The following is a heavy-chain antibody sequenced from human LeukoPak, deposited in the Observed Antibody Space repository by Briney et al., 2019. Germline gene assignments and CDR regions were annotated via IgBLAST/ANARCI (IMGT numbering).Heavy chain of an antibody. D-gene: IGHD3-16*01. CDR2: IHYSGST. J-gene: IGHJ5*02. CDR1: GGSISSGGYY. Sequence: SQTLSLTCTVSGGSISSGGYYWSWIRQHPGKGLEWIGYIHYSGSTYYNPSLKSRVTISVDTSKKQFYLKVNSVTATDTAVYYCASSETVMRTWGQGTLVTVSS. CDR3: ASSETVMRT. V-gene: IGHV4-31*03.